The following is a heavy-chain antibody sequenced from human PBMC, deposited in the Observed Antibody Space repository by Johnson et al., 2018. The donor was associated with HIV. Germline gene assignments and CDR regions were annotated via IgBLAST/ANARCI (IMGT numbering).Heavy chain of an antibody. CDR2: ISSSGSTI. J-gene: IGHJ3*02. V-gene: IGHV3-11*04. CDR1: GFTFSDYY. Sequence: QMQLVESGGGVVQPGRSLRLSCAASGFTFSDYYMSWIRQAPGKGLEWVSYISSSGSTIYYADSVKGRFTISRDNAKNSLYLQMNSLRAEDTAVYYCASITTIAAAGRGAFDIWGQGTMVTVSS. CDR3: ASITTIAAAGRGAFDI. D-gene: IGHD6-13*01.